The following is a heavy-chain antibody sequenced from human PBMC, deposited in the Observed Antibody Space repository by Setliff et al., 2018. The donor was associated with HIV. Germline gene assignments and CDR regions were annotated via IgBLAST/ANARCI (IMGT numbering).Heavy chain of an antibody. D-gene: IGHD3-22*01. J-gene: IGHJ5*02. V-gene: IGHV1-69-2*01. CDR2: VDPEDGET. CDR1: GYTFTAYH. CDR3: ATVSGDYYDSSDRP. Sequence: ASVKVSCKASGYTFTAYHMHWVQQAPGKGLEWVGRVDPEDGETMYAEKFQGRVTITADTSTDTAYLELSSLRSEDTAVYYCATVSGDYYDSSDRPWGQGTLVTVSS.